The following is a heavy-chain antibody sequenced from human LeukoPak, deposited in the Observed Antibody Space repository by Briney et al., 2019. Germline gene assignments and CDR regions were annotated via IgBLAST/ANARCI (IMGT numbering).Heavy chain of an antibody. J-gene: IGHJ4*02. D-gene: IGHD2-2*01. CDR1: GFTFGSYG. CDR3: AKDADIVVSSYFDY. V-gene: IGHV3-30*02. CDR2: IRSDGSNK. Sequence: GGSLRLSCAASGFTFGSYGMHWVRQAPGKGLEWVTFIRSDGSNKYYADSVKGRFTISRDNSKNTLYVQMNSLRAEDTAVYYCAKDADIVVSSYFDYWGQGTLVTVSS.